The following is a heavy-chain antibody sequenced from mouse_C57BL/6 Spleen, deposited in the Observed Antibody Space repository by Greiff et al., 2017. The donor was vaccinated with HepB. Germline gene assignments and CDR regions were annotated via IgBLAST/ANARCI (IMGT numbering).Heavy chain of an antibody. V-gene: IGHV10-3*01. J-gene: IGHJ4*01. CDR2: IRSKSSNYAT. CDR3: VREVYLLLRSYYAMDY. D-gene: IGHD1-1*01. CDR1: GFTFNTYA. Sequence: EVQRVESGGGLVQPKGSLKLSCAASGFTFNTYAMHWVRQAPGKGLEWVARIRSKSSNYATYYADSVKDRFTISRDYSQSMLYLQMNHLKTEDTAMYYGVREVYLLLRSYYAMDYCGQGTSVTVSS.